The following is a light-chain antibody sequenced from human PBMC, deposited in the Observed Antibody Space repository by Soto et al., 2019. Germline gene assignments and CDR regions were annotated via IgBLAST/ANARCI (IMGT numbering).Light chain of an antibody. Sequence: QSALTQPPSASGSPGQSVTISCTGTSSDIGAYISVSWYQQHPGKAPKLMISEVSRRPSGVPERFSGSKSGNTASLTVSGLQADDEAHYYCSSYAGSNNFVFGTGTKVTVL. J-gene: IGLJ1*01. CDR1: SSDIGAYIS. V-gene: IGLV2-8*01. CDR3: SSYAGSNNFV. CDR2: EVS.